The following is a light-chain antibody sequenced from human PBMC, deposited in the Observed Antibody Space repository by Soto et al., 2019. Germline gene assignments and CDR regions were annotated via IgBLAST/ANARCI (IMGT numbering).Light chain of an antibody. CDR1: QSISSH. V-gene: IGKV3-15*01. J-gene: IGKJ4*02. CDR2: RAS. CDR3: QQYNNYSLT. Sequence: EIELTQSPGTLSSSAGDRASITCRASQSISSHLAWFQQKPGQAPKLLIYRASTIATGIPSRFSGSGSGTEFTLTISSLQSEDFTVYYCQQYNNYSLTFGGGTKVDI.